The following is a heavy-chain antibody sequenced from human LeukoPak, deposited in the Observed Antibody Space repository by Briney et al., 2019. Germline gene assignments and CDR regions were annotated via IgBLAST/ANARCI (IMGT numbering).Heavy chain of an antibody. D-gene: IGHD2-2*01. Sequence: GGSLRLSCAASGFTVSSNYMSWVRPAPGQGLEWVSIIYSGGSTYYADSVKGRFTISRDNSKNTLYLQMNSLRAEDTAVYYCARHRGYCSSTSCYPYYFDYWGQGTLVTVSS. CDR2: IYSGGST. J-gene: IGHJ4*02. CDR3: ARHRGYCSSTSCYPYYFDY. V-gene: IGHV3-66*04. CDR1: GFTVSSNY.